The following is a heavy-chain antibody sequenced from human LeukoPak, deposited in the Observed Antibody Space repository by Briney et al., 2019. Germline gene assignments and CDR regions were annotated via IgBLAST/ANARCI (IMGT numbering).Heavy chain of an antibody. D-gene: IGHD4-17*01. CDR3: ARVGTVTGMIDY. CDR1: GFTFSSYS. Sequence: GGSLRLSCAASGFTFSSYSMNWVRQAPGKGLEWVSSISSSSYIYYADSVKGRFTISRDNAKNSLYLQMNSLRAEDTAVYYCARVGTVTGMIDYWGQGTLVTASS. V-gene: IGHV3-21*01. J-gene: IGHJ4*02. CDR2: ISSSSYI.